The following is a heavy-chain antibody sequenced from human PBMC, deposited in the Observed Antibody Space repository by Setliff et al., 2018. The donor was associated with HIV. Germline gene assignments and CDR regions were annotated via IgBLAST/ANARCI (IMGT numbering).Heavy chain of an antibody. Sequence: ASVKVSYKASGYTFTTYSLHWVRQAPGQSLEWMGWINVGNGDTKYSQDLQGRITITRDTSANTAYMELSRLRSDDTAVYFCARGALLAVFDFDHWGHGTLVTVSS. J-gene: IGHJ4*01. D-gene: IGHD3-10*01. CDR1: GYTFTTYS. V-gene: IGHV1-3*01. CDR3: ARGALLAVFDFDH. CDR2: INVGNGDT.